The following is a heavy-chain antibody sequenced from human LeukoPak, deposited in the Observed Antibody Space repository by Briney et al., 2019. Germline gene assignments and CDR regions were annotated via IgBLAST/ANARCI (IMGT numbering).Heavy chain of an antibody. CDR2: INPNSGGT. D-gene: IGHD3-10*01. V-gene: IGHV1-2*02. CDR3: ARAASYTMVRGGFYYYYYYMDV. CDR1: GYTFTGHY. Sequence: GASVKVSCKASGYTFTGHYMHWVRQAPGQGLEWMGWINPNSGGTNYAQKFQGRVTMTRDTSISTAYMELSRLRSDDTAVYYCARAASYTMVRGGFYYYYYYMDVWGKGTTVTISS. J-gene: IGHJ6*03.